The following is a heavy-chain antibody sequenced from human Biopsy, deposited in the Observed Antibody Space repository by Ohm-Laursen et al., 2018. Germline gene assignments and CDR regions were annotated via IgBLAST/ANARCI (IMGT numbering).Heavy chain of an antibody. D-gene: IGHD1-14*01. CDR1: GYTFTSFG. CDR2: INAYNGDT. Sequence: SVKVSCKTSGYTFTSFGFSWVRQAPGQGLEWMGWINAYNGDTDYAQKLQGRVSITTDTSTTTTYMELRSLRSDDTSVYYCARDLTRQPRRGAFDIWGQGTLVTVFS. V-gene: IGHV1-18*01. J-gene: IGHJ3*02. CDR3: ARDLTRQPRRGAFDI.